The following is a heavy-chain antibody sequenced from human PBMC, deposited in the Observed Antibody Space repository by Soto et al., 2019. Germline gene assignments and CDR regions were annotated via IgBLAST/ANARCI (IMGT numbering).Heavy chain of an antibody. Sequence: QVQLVQSGAEVKKPGASVKVSCKASGYTFTSYYMHWVRQAPGQGLEWMGIINPSGGSTSYAQKFKGRVTMTRDTSTSTVYMELSSLRSEDTAVYYCARDPRFYYYDSSGYGDYWGQGTLVTVSS. CDR1: GYTFTSYY. V-gene: IGHV1-46*01. J-gene: IGHJ4*02. D-gene: IGHD3-22*01. CDR2: INPSGGST. CDR3: ARDPRFYYYDSSGYGDY.